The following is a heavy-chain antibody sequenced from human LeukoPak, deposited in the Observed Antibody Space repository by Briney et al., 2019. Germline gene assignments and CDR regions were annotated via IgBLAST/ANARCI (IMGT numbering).Heavy chain of an antibody. CDR3: ARGSGSDPWPIFDP. V-gene: IGHV4-30-4*01. J-gene: IGHJ5*02. CDR2: ISYSGNT. Sequence: SETLSLTCTVSGGSVNIGDNYWTWIRQPPGKGLEWIGFISYSGNTFYNPSLKSRVSMSLDTSYNHFSLNLAPLTAADTAVYYCARGSGSDPWPIFDPWGQGILVTVSS. D-gene: IGHD3-10*01. CDR1: GGSVNIGDNY.